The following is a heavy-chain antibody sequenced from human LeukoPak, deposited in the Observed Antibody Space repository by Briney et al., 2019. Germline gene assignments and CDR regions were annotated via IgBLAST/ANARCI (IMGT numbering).Heavy chain of an antibody. CDR3: AKYGDYGAFDI. J-gene: IGHJ3*02. V-gene: IGHV3-48*01. CDR2: ISGSSSTR. D-gene: IGHD4-17*01. CDR1: GFTFSSYS. Sequence: GGSLRLSCAASGFTFSSYSMNWVRQAQGKGLEWVSYISGSSSTRYYADSVKGRFTISRDNAKNSLYLQMNSLIAEDTSVYYSAKYGDYGAFDIWGQGTMVTVSS.